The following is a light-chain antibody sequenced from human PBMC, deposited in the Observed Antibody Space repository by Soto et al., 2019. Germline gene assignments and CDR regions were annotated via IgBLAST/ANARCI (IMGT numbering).Light chain of an antibody. CDR2: EVS. J-gene: IGLJ2*01. Sequence: QSVLTQPPSASGSPGQSVTISCTGTSSDVGGYNYVSWYQQHPGKAPKLMISEVSKRPSGVPERFSGSKSGNTASPTVSGLQAEDEADYYCSSFAGNNNLVFGGGTKLTVL. V-gene: IGLV2-8*01. CDR1: SSDVGGYNY. CDR3: SSFAGNNNLV.